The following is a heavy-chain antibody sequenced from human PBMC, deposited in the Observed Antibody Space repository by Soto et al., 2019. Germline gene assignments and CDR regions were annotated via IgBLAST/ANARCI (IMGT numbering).Heavy chain of an antibody. J-gene: IGHJ3*02. CDR3: AAAPFHTVIHAFDI. V-gene: IGHV1-58*01. CDR2: IVVGSGNT. D-gene: IGHD2-2*02. CDR1: GFTFTSSA. Sequence: ASVNVSCKASGFTFTSSAVQWVRQARGQRLELIGWIVVGSGNTNYAQKFQERVTITRXTXXXXAXMXLXXXXSEXTAVYYCAAAPFHTVIHAFDIWGQGTMVTVSS.